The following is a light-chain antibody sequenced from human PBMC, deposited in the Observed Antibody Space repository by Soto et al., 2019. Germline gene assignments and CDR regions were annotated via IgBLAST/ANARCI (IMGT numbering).Light chain of an antibody. CDR2: DAS. CDR1: QSISNY. V-gene: IGKV3-11*01. Sequence: EIVLTQSPATLSLSPGERAALSCRASQSISNYLAWYQHKPGQAPRRLIYDASNRAPGVPARFSGSGSGAASPLSISSLEPEDFAIYYCHQRNNWPLTFGGGTKVDIK. J-gene: IGKJ4*01. CDR3: HQRNNWPLT.